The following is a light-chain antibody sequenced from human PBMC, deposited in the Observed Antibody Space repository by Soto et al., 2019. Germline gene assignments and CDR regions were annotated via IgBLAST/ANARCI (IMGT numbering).Light chain of an antibody. CDR3: QQRSNWLT. J-gene: IGKJ4*01. CDR1: QSVSSY. Sequence: EIVLTQSQATLSLSPGERATLSCRASQSVSSYLAWYQQKPGQAPRLLIYDASNRATGIPARFSGSGSGTDFTLTISSLEPEDFAVYSCQQRSNWLTFGGGTKVEIK. V-gene: IGKV3-11*01. CDR2: DAS.